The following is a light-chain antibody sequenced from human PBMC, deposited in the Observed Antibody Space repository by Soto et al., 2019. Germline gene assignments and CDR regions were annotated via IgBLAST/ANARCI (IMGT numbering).Light chain of an antibody. CDR1: QTVRSSY. CDR2: DAS. CDR3: QQYGTSRLT. V-gene: IGKV3-20*01. Sequence: TRSWLPGERSTLSCRASQTVRSSYLAWYQQKPGQAPRLLISDASSRATGIPDRFSGSGSGTDFTLTISRLEPEDFAVYYCQQYGTSRLTFGGGTKVDIK. J-gene: IGKJ4*01.